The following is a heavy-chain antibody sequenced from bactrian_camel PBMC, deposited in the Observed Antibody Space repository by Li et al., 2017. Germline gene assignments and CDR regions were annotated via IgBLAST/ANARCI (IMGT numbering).Heavy chain of an antibody. CDR2: INSDGRT. V-gene: IGHV3S55*01. CDR1: GYERIVRRYC. D-gene: IGHD5*01. CDR3: AAGHQGPGVWGCPLLEYSS. J-gene: IGHJ4*01. Sequence: VQLVESGGGSVQAGGSLRLSCVASGYERIVRRYCMGWFRQAPGKEREGVAGINSDGRTRYADSVKGRFTISRDNAKNTLSLQMDSLKPEDTAMYYCAAGHQGPGVWGCPLLEYSSWGQGTQVTVS.